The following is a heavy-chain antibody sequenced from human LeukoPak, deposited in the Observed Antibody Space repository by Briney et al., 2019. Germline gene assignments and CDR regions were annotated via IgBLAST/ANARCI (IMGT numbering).Heavy chain of an antibody. D-gene: IGHD1-26*01. CDR1: GFTVSSNY. Sequence: PGGSLRLSCAASGFTVSSNYMSWVRQAPGKGLEWVSVIYSGGSTYYADSVKGRFTISRDNSKNTLYLQMNSLRAEDTAVYYCARDQPELLVGVGAFDIWGQGTMVTVSS. J-gene: IGHJ3*02. CDR2: IYSGGST. V-gene: IGHV3-53*01. CDR3: ARDQPELLVGVGAFDI.